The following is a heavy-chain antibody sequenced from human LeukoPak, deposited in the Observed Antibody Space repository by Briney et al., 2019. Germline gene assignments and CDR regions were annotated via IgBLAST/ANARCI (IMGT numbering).Heavy chain of an antibody. D-gene: IGHD2-21*02. CDR2: ISAYNGNT. V-gene: IGHV1-18*01. CDR3: SAGATTYCGEDCYPSFFFYHGIDV. CDR1: GHTFTSYG. Sequence: ASVKVSCKASGHTFTSYGISWVRQAPGQGLEWMGWISAYNGNTNYAQKFQGRVTMTTDTSTSTAYMELRSLRSDDTAVYYCSAGATTYCGEDCYPSFFFYHGIDVWGQGTTVTVSS. J-gene: IGHJ6*02.